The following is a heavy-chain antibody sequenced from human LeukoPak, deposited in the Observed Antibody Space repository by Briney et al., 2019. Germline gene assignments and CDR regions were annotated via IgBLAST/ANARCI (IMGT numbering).Heavy chain of an antibody. CDR1: GGSFSGYY. CDR2: INHSGST. Sequence: PSETLSLTCAVYGGSFSGYYWSWIRQPPGKGLEWIGEINHSGSTNYNPSLKSRVTISVDTSKNQFSLKLSSVTAADTAVYYCARDPSTYYYGSGSRGGFDYWGQGTLVTVSS. J-gene: IGHJ4*02. V-gene: IGHV4-34*01. CDR3: ARDPSTYYYGSGSRGGFDY. D-gene: IGHD3-10*01.